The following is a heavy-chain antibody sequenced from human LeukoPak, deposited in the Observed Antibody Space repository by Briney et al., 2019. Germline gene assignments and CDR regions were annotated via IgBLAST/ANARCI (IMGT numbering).Heavy chain of an antibody. J-gene: IGHJ6*04. D-gene: IGHD2-15*01. CDR1: GGSFSGYY. V-gene: IGHV4-34*01. CDR2: INHSGST. Sequence: SETLSLTCAVYGGSFSGYYWSWIRQPPGKGLEWIGEINHSGSTNYNPSLTSRVTISVDTSKNQFSLKLSSVTAADTAVYYCARGPGLIVVVVAATRSARYGMDVWGKGTTVTVSS. CDR3: ARGPGLIVVVVAATRSARYGMDV.